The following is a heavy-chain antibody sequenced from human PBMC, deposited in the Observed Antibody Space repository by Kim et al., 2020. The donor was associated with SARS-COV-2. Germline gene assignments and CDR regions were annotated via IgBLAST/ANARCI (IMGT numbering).Heavy chain of an antibody. V-gene: IGHV4-39*01. CDR3: ARHRGSSGWPLDY. CDR1: GGSISSSSYY. Sequence: SETLSLTCTVSGGSISSSSYYWGWIRQPPGKGLEWIGSIYYSGSTYYNPSLKSRVTISVDTSKNQFSLKLSSVTAADTAVYYCARHRGSSGWPLDYWGQGTLVTVSS. J-gene: IGHJ4*02. CDR2: IYYSGST. D-gene: IGHD6-19*01.